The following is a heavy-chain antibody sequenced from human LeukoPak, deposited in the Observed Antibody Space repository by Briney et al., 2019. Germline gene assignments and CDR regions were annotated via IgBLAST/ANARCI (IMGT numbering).Heavy chain of an antibody. CDR2: INHSGST. CDR3: ARGRITMARGVIIGSYYFDY. Sequence: PSETLSLTCAVYGGSFSGYYWSWIRQPPGKGLEWIGEINHSGSTNYNPSLKSRVTISVDTSKNQFSLKLSSVTAADTAVYYCARGRITMARGVIIGSYYFDYWGQGTTVTVSS. CDR1: GGSFSGYY. D-gene: IGHD3-10*01. V-gene: IGHV4-34*01. J-gene: IGHJ4*03.